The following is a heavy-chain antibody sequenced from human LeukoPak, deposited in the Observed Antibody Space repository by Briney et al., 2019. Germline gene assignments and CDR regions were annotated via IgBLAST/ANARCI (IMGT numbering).Heavy chain of an antibody. D-gene: IGHD2-15*01. CDR3: ARVSGGTIYYYYYMDV. CDR2: IYHSGST. J-gene: IGHJ6*03. V-gene: IGHV4-30-2*01. Sequence: SETLSLTCTVSGGSISSGGYYWSWIRQPPGKGLEWIGYIYHSGSTYYNPSLKSRITISVDRSKNQFSLKLSSVTAADTAVYYCARVSGGTIYYYYYMDVWGKGTTVTVSS. CDR1: GGSISSGGYY.